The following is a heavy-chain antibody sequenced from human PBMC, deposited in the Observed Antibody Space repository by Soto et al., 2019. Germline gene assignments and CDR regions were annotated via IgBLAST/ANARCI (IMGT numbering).Heavy chain of an antibody. CDR2: MNPNSGNT. V-gene: IGHV1-8*01. D-gene: IGHD3-3*01. CDR3: TRGYVFWSGYSPYYYYYMDV. Sequence: ASVKVSCKASGYTFTSYDINWVRQATGQGLEWMGWMNPNSGNTSYAQKFQGRVTMTRNTSISTAYMELSSLRSEDTAVYYCTRGYVFWSGYSPYYYYYMDVWGKGTTVTVSS. J-gene: IGHJ6*03. CDR1: GYTFTSYD.